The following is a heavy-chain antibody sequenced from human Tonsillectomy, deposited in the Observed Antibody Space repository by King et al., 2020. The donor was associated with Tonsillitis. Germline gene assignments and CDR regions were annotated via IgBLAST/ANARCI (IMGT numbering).Heavy chain of an antibody. J-gene: IGHJ4*02. CDR2: IYHSGST. D-gene: IGHD2-2*01. CDR1: GYSISSGYY. CDR3: ARFWYSSNSCYPDY. Sequence: VQLQESGPGLVKPSETLSLTCAVSGYSISSGYYWGWIRQPPGKGLEWIRSIYHSGSTYYNPSLKSRVTISVDTSKNQFSLKMRSVTAADTAVYYCARFWYSSNSCYPDYWGQGTLVTVSS. V-gene: IGHV4-38-2*01.